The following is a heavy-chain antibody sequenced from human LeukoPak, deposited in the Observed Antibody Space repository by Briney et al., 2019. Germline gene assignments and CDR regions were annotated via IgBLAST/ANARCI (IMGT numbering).Heavy chain of an antibody. CDR2: INPNSGDT. V-gene: IGHV1-2*02. CDR3: ARGGPPTIAARSGYYYYTDV. Sequence: ASVKVSCKASRYILTGYYLHWVRQVPGQGLEWMGWINPNSGDTKSAQKFQDRVTMTRDTSISTAYMELSRLRSDDTAVYYCARGGPPTIAARSGYYYYTDVWGKGTTVTVSS. J-gene: IGHJ6*03. D-gene: IGHD6-6*01. CDR1: RYILTGYY.